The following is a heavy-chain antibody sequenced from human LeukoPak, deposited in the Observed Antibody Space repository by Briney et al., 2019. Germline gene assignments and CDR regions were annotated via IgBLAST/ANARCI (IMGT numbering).Heavy chain of an antibody. Sequence: SETLSLTCTVSGGSISSSSYYWGWIRQPPGKGLEWIGSIYYSGSTYYNPSLKSRVTISVDTSKNQFSLKLSSVTAADTAVYYCARHELTWIHAFDYWGQGTLVTVSS. CDR2: IYYSGST. J-gene: IGHJ4*02. CDR3: ARHELTWIHAFDY. CDR1: GGSISSSSYY. V-gene: IGHV4-39*01. D-gene: IGHD3-9*01.